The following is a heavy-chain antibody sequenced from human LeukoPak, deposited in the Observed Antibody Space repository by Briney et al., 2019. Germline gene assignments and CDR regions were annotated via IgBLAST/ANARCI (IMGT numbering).Heavy chain of an antibody. D-gene: IGHD6-13*01. CDR3: ARDAVHSGTGNTFDI. Sequence: GGSLRLSCAASGFTFSTYGMSWVRQAPGKGLEWVSPISGGGGNTYYADSVKGRFTISRDNSKNTLYLQMNSLRAEDTAVYYCARDAVHSGTGNTFDIWGQGTMVTVSS. J-gene: IGHJ3*02. CDR2: ISGGGGNT. V-gene: IGHV3-23*01. CDR1: GFTFSTYG.